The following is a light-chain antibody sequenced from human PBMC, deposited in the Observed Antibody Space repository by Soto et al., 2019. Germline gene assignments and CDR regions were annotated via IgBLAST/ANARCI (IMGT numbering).Light chain of an antibody. CDR3: QQYNSYPWT. CDR2: KAS. J-gene: IGKJ1*01. CDR1: QSISSW. Sequence: DIQMTQSPSTLSASVGDRVTITCRASQSISSWLAWYQQKPGKAPKLLIYKASSLESGVPSRFSGSGSWTEFTLTISGLQPDDFATYYCQQYNSYPWTFGRGTKVEIK. V-gene: IGKV1-5*03.